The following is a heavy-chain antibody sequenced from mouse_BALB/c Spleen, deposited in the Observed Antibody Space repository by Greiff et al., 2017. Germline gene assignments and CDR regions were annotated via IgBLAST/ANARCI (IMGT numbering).Heavy chain of an antibody. J-gene: IGHJ3*01. V-gene: IGHV1S126*01. CDR1: GYSFTSYW. CDR3: ARNYDYDPAWFAY. CDR2: IDPSDSET. D-gene: IGHD2-4*01. Sequence: QVQLKESGPQLVRPGASVKISCKASGYSFTSYWMHWVKQRPGQGLEWIGMIDPSDSETRLNQKFKDKATLTVDKSSSTAYMQLSSPTSEDSAVYYCARNYDYDPAWFAYWGQGTLVTVSA.